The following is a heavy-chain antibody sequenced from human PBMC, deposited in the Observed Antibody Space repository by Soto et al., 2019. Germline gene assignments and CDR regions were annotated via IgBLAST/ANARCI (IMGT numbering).Heavy chain of an antibody. CDR3: ARDLDGSGSYYTDY. D-gene: IGHD3-10*01. CDR2: ISPYKGNT. CDR1: GYTFTNCG. V-gene: IGHV1-18*01. Sequence: QVQLMQSGAEVKKPGASVKVSCRASGYTFTNCGIAWVRQAPGQGLEWVGWISPYKGNTHYAQKFQGRVTMTTDTSTSTAYMELRSLRSDDTAVYYCARDLDGSGSYYTDYWGQGTLVTVSS. J-gene: IGHJ4*02.